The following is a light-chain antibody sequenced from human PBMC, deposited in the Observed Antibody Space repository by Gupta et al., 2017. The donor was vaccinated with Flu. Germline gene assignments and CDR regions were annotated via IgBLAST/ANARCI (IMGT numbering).Light chain of an antibody. CDR1: QDISNY. CDR3: QQYDNLPYS. Sequence: IQMTHSPSSLSASVGDRVTITCQASQDISNYLNWYQQKPGKAPKLLIYDASNWETGVPSRFSGSGSGTDFTFTISSLQPEDIATYYCQQYDNLPYSFGQGTKLEIK. V-gene: IGKV1-33*01. CDR2: DAS. J-gene: IGKJ2*03.